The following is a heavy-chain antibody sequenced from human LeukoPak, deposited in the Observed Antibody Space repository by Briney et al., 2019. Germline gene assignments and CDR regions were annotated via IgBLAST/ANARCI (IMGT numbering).Heavy chain of an antibody. Sequence: GGSLRLSCAASGFTFSDYYRSWIRQAPGKGLEWVSYISSSGSTIYYADSVKGRFTISRDNAKNSLYLQMNSLRAEDTAVYYCARSPNYVWGSYRYTFDYWGQGTLVTVSS. V-gene: IGHV3-11*04. J-gene: IGHJ4*02. CDR2: ISSSGSTI. D-gene: IGHD3-16*02. CDR3: ARSPNYVWGSYRYTFDY. CDR1: GFTFSDYY.